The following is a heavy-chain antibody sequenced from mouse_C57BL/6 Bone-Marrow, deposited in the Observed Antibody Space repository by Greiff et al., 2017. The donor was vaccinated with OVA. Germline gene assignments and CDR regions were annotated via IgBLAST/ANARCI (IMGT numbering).Heavy chain of an antibody. V-gene: IGHV1-69*01. Sequence: QVQLQQPGAELVMPGASVKLSCKASGYTFTSYWMHWVKQRPGQGLEWIGEIDPSDSYPNSNQKFKGKSTLTVDKSSSTAYMQLSSLTSEDSAVYYCARETTVVDWYFDVWGTGTTVTVSA. CDR3: ARETTVVDWYFDV. CDR2: IDPSDSYP. J-gene: IGHJ1*03. CDR1: GYTFTSYW. D-gene: IGHD1-1*01.